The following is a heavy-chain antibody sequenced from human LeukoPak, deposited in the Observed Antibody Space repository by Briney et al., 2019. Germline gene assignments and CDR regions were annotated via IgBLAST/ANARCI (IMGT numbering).Heavy chain of an antibody. D-gene: IGHD3-22*01. J-gene: IGHJ4*02. Sequence: GGSLRLSCAASGFTFSSYSMNWVRQAPGKGLEWVSYISSSSTSMYYADSVKGRFTISRDNARNSLYLQMNSLRAEDTAVYYCAKDVQESSYYYDSSGYQPGYWGQGTLVTVSS. CDR1: GFTFSSYS. CDR2: ISSSSTSM. CDR3: AKDVQESSYYYDSSGYQPGY. V-gene: IGHV3-48*01.